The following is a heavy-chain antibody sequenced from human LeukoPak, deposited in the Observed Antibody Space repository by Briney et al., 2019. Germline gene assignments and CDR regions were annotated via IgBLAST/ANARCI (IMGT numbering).Heavy chain of an antibody. D-gene: IGHD3-22*01. J-gene: IGHJ4*02. Sequence: SETLSLTCTVSGGSINTGGYYWSWIRQHPGKGLEWIGNIYYSGSTYYIPSLKSRVTMSVDTSKNQFSLTLISVTAADTAVYFCARAAPNYYDSSGSLRNPYFDYWGQGTLVTVSS. CDR2: IYYSGST. V-gene: IGHV4-31*03. CDR3: ARAAPNYYDSSGSLRNPYFDY. CDR1: GGSINTGGYY.